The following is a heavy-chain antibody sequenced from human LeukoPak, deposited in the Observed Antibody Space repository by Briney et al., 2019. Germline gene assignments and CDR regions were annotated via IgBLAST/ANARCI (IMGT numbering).Heavy chain of an antibody. CDR2: IYYSGST. V-gene: IGHV4-39*01. CDR3: ARHPSITIFGVVIIKYFDY. CDR1: AGSISSSSYY. D-gene: IGHD3-3*01. Sequence: SETLSLTCTVSAGSISSSSYYWGWIRQPPGKGLEWIGSIYYSGSTYYNPSLKSRVTISVDTSKNQFSLKLSSVTAADTAVYYCARHPSITIFGVVIIKYFDYWGQGTLVTVSS. J-gene: IGHJ4*02.